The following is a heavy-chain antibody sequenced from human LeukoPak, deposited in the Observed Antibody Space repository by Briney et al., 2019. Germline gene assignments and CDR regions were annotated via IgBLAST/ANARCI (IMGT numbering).Heavy chain of an antibody. CDR2: ISGGGGST. J-gene: IGHJ4*02. D-gene: IGHD3-22*01. Sequence: GGSLRLSCAASGFTFSTYAMSWVRQAPGKGLEWVSAISGGGGSTYYADSVKGRFTISRDNSKNTLYLQMNSLRAEDTAVYYCARYYYDSSGYYSDYWGQGTLVTVSS. V-gene: IGHV3-23*01. CDR1: GFTFSTYA. CDR3: ARYYYDSSGYYSDY.